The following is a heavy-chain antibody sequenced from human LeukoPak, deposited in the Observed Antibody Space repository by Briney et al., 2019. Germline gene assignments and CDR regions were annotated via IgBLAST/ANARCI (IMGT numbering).Heavy chain of an antibody. V-gene: IGHV1-2*02. Sequence: GASVKVSCKASGYTFIGYYMHWVRQAPGQGLEWMGWINPNSGGTNYAQKFQGRVTMTRDTSISTAYMELSRLRSDDTAVYYCATTYSGYANFDYWGQGTLVTVSS. CDR3: ATTYSGYANFDY. CDR2: INPNSGGT. CDR1: GYTFIGYY. J-gene: IGHJ4*02. D-gene: IGHD5-12*01.